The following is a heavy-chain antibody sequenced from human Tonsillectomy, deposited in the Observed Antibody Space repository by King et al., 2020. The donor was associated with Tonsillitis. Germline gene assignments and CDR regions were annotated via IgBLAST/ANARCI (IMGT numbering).Heavy chain of an antibody. CDR3: AKAWRGYCSSTSCYYFDY. CDR2: ISGSGGST. J-gene: IGHJ4*02. CDR1: GFTFSSYA. Sequence: VQLVESGGGLVQPGGSLRLSCAASGFTFSSYAMSWVRQAPGKGLEWVSAISGSGGSTYYADSVKGRFTISRDNSKNTLYLQMNSLRAEDTAVYYCAKAWRGYCSSTSCYYFDYWGQGTLVTVSS. V-gene: IGHV3-23*04. D-gene: IGHD2-2*01.